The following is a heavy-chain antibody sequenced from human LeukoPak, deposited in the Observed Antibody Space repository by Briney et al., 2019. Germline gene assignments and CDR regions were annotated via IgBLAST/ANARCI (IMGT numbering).Heavy chain of an antibody. CDR1: GYTFTSYY. CDR3: ARDIVVVTAGGYYYGMDV. V-gene: IGHV1-46*01. CDR2: INSSGGST. D-gene: IGHD2-21*02. Sequence: ASVKVSCKASGYTFTSYYMHWVRQAPGQGLEWMGIINSSGGSTSYAQKFQGRVTMTRDTSTSTVYMELSSLRSEDTAVYYCARDIVVVTAGGYYYGMDVWGQGTTVTVS. J-gene: IGHJ6*02.